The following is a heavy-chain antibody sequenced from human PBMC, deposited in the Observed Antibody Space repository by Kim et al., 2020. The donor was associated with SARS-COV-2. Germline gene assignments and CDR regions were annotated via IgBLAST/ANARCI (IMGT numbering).Heavy chain of an antibody. CDR2: ISYDGSNK. V-gene: IGHV3-30*18. Sequence: GGSLRLSCAASGFIFSTHGMHWVRRAPGRGLEWVAVISYDGSNKYYGDSVKSRFTISRDNSKNTLYLQMNSLRAEDTAIYYCANDYYGSGSYNWGQGTLVSVSS. CDR1: GFIFSTHG. D-gene: IGHD3-10*01. J-gene: IGHJ4*02. CDR3: ANDYYGSGSYN.